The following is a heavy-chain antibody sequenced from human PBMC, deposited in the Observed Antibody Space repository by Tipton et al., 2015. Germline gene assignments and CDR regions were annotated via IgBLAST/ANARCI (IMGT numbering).Heavy chain of an antibody. CDR3: AAVDTTKSGYFDY. J-gene: IGHJ4*02. CDR1: GFTFSSYS. CDR2: ISSGGHFI. V-gene: IGHV3-21*01. D-gene: IGHD5-18*01. Sequence: SLRLSCAASGFTFSSYSMNWVRQAPGKGLEWVSSISSGGHFIYYADSVKGRFTISRDNTKNSLYLQMNSLRAEDTAVYYCAAVDTTKSGYFDYWGQGTLVTVSS.